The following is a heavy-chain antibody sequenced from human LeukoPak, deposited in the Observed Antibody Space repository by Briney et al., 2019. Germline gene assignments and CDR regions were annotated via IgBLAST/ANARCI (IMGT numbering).Heavy chain of an antibody. J-gene: IGHJ4*02. CDR3: ARDNRGYFDY. CDR1: GFTFSNYA. Sequence: GGSLRLSCAASGFTFSNYAMSWVRQAPGKGLEWVAVISYDGSNKYYADSVKGRFTISRDNSKNTLYLQMNSLRAEDTAVYYCARDNRGYFDYWGQGTLVTVSS. V-gene: IGHV3-30-3*01. D-gene: IGHD3-10*01. CDR2: ISYDGSNK.